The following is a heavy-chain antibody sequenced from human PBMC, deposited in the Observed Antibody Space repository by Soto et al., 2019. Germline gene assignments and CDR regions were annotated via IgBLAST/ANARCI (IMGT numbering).Heavy chain of an antibody. J-gene: IGHJ4*02. V-gene: IGHV3-21*01. D-gene: IGHD3-22*01. CDR3: ARWRSSSGNFDY. CDR1: GFTFSSYS. CDR2: ISSSSSYI. Sequence: GGSLRLSCAASGFTFSSYSMNWVRQAPGKGLEWVSSISSSSSYIYYADSVKGRFTISRDNAKNSLYLQMNSLRAEDTAVYYCARWRSSSGNFDYWGQGTLVTVSS.